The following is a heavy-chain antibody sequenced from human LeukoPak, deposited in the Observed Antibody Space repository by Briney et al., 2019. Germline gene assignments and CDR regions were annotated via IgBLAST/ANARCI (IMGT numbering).Heavy chain of an antibody. CDR3: ARHQSYGDYVYYYYGMDV. V-gene: IGHV4-34*01. D-gene: IGHD4-17*01. Sequence: SETLSLTCAVYGGSFSGYYWSWIRQPPGKGLEWIGEINHSGSTNYNPSLKSRVTISVDTSKNQFSLKLSSVTAADTAVYYCARHQSYGDYVYYYYGMDVWGQGTTVTVSS. J-gene: IGHJ6*02. CDR2: INHSGST. CDR1: GGSFSGYY.